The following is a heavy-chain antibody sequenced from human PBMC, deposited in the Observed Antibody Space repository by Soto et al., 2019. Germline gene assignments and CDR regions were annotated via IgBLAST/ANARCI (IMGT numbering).Heavy chain of an antibody. D-gene: IGHD4-4*01. Sequence: EVQLVESGGGLVKPGGSPGLSCAASGFTFSSYSMNWVRQAPGKGLEWVSSVSRGSDYIYYADSVRGRFTISRDNAKNSLHLQMNSLRAEDTAVYYCARVGSSNYYYYKDVWGKGTTVTVSS. CDR2: VSRGSDYI. V-gene: IGHV3-21*01. CDR1: GFTFSSYS. J-gene: IGHJ6*03. CDR3: ARVGSSNYYYYKDV.